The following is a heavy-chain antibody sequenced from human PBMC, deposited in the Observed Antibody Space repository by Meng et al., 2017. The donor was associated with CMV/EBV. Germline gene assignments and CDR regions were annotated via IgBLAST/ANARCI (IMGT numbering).Heavy chain of an antibody. CDR1: GFNFETYA. V-gene: IGHV3-9*01. CDR2: ISWNSGNV. CDR3: ARDNRKGQQLVRAFDI. D-gene: IGHD6-13*01. Sequence: SLKISCTGSGFNFETYAMHWVRQAPGKGLEWVSSISWNSGNVGYADSVEGRFTISRDNAKKSVYLQMNSLRAEDTAVYYCARDNRKGQQLVRAFDIWGQGTMVTVSS. J-gene: IGHJ3*02.